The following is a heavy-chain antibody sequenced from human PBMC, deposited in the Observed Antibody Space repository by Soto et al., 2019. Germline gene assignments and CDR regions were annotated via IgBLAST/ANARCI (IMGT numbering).Heavy chain of an antibody. J-gene: IGHJ5*02. Sequence: SETLSLTCAVYGGSFSGYYWSWIRQPPGKGLEWIGEINHSGSTNYNPSLKSRVTISVDTSKNQFSLKLSSVTAADTAVYYCARGGIAAAGMTERNWFDPWGQGTLVTVPQ. V-gene: IGHV4-34*01. CDR3: ARGGIAAAGMTERNWFDP. CDR1: GGSFSGYY. D-gene: IGHD6-13*01. CDR2: INHSGST.